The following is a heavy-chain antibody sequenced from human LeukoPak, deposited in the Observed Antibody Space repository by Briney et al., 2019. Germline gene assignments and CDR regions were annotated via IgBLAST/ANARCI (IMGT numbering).Heavy chain of an antibody. CDR2: INSDGSST. Sequence: PGGSLRLSCAASGFTFSSYWMHWVRQAPGKGLVWVSRINSDGSSTSYADSVKGRFTISRDNAKNSLYLQMNSLRDEDTAVYYCARAGYYDSSGYYPVGYWGQGTLVTVSS. CDR3: ARAGYYDSSGYYPVGY. D-gene: IGHD3-22*01. J-gene: IGHJ4*02. V-gene: IGHV3-74*01. CDR1: GFTFSSYW.